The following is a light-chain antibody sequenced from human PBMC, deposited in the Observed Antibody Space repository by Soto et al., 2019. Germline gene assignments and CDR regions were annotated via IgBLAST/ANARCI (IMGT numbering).Light chain of an antibody. CDR2: KAS. J-gene: IGKJ1*01. V-gene: IGKV1-5*03. Sequence: IQMTQSPSTLSASVGDRVTITCVASQTISSWLAWYQQKPGKAPRLLIYKASTLKSGVPSRVSGSGAGTEFTLTISSLQPEDFASYDCLQDYGDSWTFGQGTKVDIK. CDR3: LQDYGDSWT. CDR1: QTISSW.